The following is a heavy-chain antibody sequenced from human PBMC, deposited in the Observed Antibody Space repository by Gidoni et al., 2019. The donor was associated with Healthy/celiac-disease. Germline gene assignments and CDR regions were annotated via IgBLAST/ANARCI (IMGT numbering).Heavy chain of an antibody. D-gene: IGHD6-6*01. CDR3: ARGKSSIAVYYYGMDV. J-gene: IGHJ6*02. CDR2: ISSSSSYI. Sequence: EVQLVESGGGLVKPGGSLRLSCAASGFTFSSYSMNWVRQAPGTGLEWVSSISSSSSYIYYADSVKGRFTISRDNAKNSLYLQMNSLRAEDTAVYYCARGKSSIAVYYYGMDVWGQGTTVTVSS. V-gene: IGHV3-21*01. CDR1: GFTFSSYS.